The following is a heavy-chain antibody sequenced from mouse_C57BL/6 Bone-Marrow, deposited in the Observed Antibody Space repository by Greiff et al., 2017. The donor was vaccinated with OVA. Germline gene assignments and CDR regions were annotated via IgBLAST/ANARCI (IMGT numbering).Heavy chain of an antibody. Sequence: VQLQQSVAELVRPGASVKLSCTASGFNIKDDYMHWVKQRPEQGLEWIGWIDPANGDTEYASKFQGKATITADTSSNPAYLQLSSLTSEDTAVDYGTTWAGKRGWYLEVWGTGTTVTVSS. V-gene: IGHV14-4*01. J-gene: IGHJ1*03. CDR1: GFNIKDDY. CDR2: IDPANGDT. CDR3: TTWAGKRGWYLEV. D-gene: IGHD3-3*01.